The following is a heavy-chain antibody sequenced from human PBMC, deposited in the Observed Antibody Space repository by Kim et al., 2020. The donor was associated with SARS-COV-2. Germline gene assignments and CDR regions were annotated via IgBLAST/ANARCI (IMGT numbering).Heavy chain of an antibody. J-gene: IGHJ6*01. CDR2: ISYDGSNK. Sequence: GGSLRLSCAASGFTFSSYAMHWVRQAPGKGLEWVAVISYDGSNKYYADSVKGRFTISRDNSKNTLYLQMNSLRAEDTAVYYCATDLKIAVDAKWDYNYG. CDR3: ATDLKIAVDAKWDYNYG. D-gene: IGHD6-19*01. V-gene: IGHV3-30*04. CDR1: GFTFSSYA.